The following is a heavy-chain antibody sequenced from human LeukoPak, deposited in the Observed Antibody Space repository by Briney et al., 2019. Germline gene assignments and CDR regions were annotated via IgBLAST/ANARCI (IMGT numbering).Heavy chain of an antibody. D-gene: IGHD2-15*01. V-gene: IGHV3-23*01. Sequence: GGSLRLSCAASGFTFSSYAMSWVRQAPGKGLEWVSAISGSGGSTYYADSVKGRFTISRDNSKNTLYLQMNSLRAEDTAVYYCAKDWADIVVVVAATLGYYFDYWGQGTLVTVSS. J-gene: IGHJ4*02. CDR2: ISGSGGST. CDR1: GFTFSSYA. CDR3: AKDWADIVVVVAATLGYYFDY.